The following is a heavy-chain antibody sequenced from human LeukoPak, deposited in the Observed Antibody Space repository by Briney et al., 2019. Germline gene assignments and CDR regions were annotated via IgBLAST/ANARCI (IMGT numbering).Heavy chain of an antibody. D-gene: IGHD6-6*01. Sequence: SETLSLTCTVSGGSISSYYWSWIRQPPGKGLEWIGYIYYSGSTNYNPSLKSRVTISVDTSKNQFSLKLSSVIAADTAVYYCARLAYSSSSITFDYWGQGTLVTVSS. CDR2: IYYSGST. CDR3: ARLAYSSSSITFDY. J-gene: IGHJ4*02. CDR1: GGSISSYY. V-gene: IGHV4-59*08.